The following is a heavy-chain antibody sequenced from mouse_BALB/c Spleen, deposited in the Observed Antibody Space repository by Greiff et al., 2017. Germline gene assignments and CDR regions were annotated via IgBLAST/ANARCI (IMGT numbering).Heavy chain of an antibody. Sequence: VQLQQSGAELVKPGASVKLSCTASGFNIKDTYMHWVKQRPEQGLEWIGRIDPANGNTKYDPKFQGKATITADTSSNTAYLQLSSLTSEDTAVYYCARCLITTVVATRYYYAMDYWGQGTSVTGSS. V-gene: IGHV14-3*02. J-gene: IGHJ4*01. CDR2: IDPANGNT. CDR3: ARCLITTVVATRYYYAMDY. D-gene: IGHD1-1*01. CDR1: GFNIKDTY.